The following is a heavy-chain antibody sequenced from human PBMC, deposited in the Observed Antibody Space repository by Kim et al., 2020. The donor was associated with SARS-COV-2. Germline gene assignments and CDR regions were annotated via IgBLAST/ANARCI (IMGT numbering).Heavy chain of an antibody. J-gene: IGHJ6*01. V-gene: IGHV1-69*04. CDR3: ARDWSLGEQRTYYYYGMDV. D-gene: IGHD3-10*01. CDR1: GGTFSSYA. CDR2: IIPILGIA. Sequence: SVKVSCKASGGTFSSYAISWVRQAPGQGLEWMGSIIPILGIANYAQKFQGRVTITADKSTSTAYMELSSLRSEDTAVYYCARDWSLGEQRTYYYYGMDV.